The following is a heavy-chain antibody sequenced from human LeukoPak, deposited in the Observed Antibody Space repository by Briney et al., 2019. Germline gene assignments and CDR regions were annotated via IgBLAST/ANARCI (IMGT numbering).Heavy chain of an antibody. CDR2: ISAYNGNT. J-gene: IGHJ3*02. CDR3: ARDGGYWFGVTVGNAFDI. V-gene: IGHV1-18*03. Sequence: ASVKVSCKASGYTFTSYGISWVRQAPGQGLEWMGWISAYNGNTNYAQKLQGRVTMTTDTSTSTAYMELRSLRSDDMAVYYCARDGGYWFGVTVGNAFDIWGQGTMVTVSS. CDR1: GYTFTSYG. D-gene: IGHD3-10*01.